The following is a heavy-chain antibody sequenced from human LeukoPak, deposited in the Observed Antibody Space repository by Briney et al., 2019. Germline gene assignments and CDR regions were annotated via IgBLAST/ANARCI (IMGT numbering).Heavy chain of an antibody. V-gene: IGHV4-30-2*01. D-gene: IGHD2-21*01. Sequence: PSETLSLTCAVSGGSISSGGNSWSWIRQPPGKGLEWIAYIYHSGSTYYNPSLKSRVTISVDRSKNQFSLKLSSVTAADTAVYYCARLVVAYWYFDLWGRGTLVTVSS. CDR3: ARLVVAYWYFDL. CDR1: GGSISSGGNS. CDR2: IYHSGST. J-gene: IGHJ2*01.